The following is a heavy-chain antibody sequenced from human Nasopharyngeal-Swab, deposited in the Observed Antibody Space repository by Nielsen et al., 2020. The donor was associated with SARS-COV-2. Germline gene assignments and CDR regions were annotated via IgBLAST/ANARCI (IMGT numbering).Heavy chain of an antibody. CDR2: IYYSGST. Sequence: LRLSCTVSGGSISSGGYYWIWIRQHPGKGLEWIGYIYYSGSTYYNPSLKSRVTISVDTSKNQFSLKLSSVTAADTAVYYCASVRRTIFGVVSSFDYRGQGTLVTVSS. J-gene: IGHJ4*02. V-gene: IGHV4-31*03. D-gene: IGHD3-3*01. CDR1: GGSISSGGYY. CDR3: ASVRRTIFGVVSSFDY.